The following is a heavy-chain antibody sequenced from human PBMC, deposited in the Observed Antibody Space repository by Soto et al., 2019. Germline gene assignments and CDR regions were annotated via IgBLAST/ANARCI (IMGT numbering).Heavy chain of an antibody. CDR2: ISAYNGNT. Sequence: GASVKVSCKASGYTFTSYGISWVRQAPGQGLEWMGWISAYNGNTNYAQKLQGRVTMTTDTSTSTAYMELRSLRSDDTAVYYRARNYYDSSGYYMVDYWGQGTLVTVSS. D-gene: IGHD3-22*01. J-gene: IGHJ4*02. V-gene: IGHV1-18*01. CDR3: ARNYYDSSGYYMVDY. CDR1: GYTFTSYG.